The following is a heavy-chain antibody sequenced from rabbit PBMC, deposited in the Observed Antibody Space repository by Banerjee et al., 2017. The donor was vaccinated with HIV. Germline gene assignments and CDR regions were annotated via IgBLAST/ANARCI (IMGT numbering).Heavy chain of an antibody. V-gene: IGHV1S45*01. J-gene: IGHJ4*01. CDR3: ARGDPSISILDL. CDR1: GFSFSSTYW. D-gene: IGHD1-1*01. CDR2: IYTGSGGYT. Sequence: QEQLEESGGDLVKPEGSLTLTCTASGFSFSSTYWICWVRQAPGKGLEWIACIYTGSGGYTYYASWAKGRFTISKTSSTTVTLQMTSLTAADTATYFCARGDPSISILDLWGPGTLVTVS.